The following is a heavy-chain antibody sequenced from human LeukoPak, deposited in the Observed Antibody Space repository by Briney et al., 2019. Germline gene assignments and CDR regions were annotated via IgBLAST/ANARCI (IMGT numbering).Heavy chain of an antibody. V-gene: IGHV4-4*07. Sequence: KASETLSLTCIVSGGSIGPYYWSWIRQAAGKGPEWIGRIYTSGTADYNPALKGRVFSSVDTAKNQFSLKVTSVTAADTAVYYCARARGYSYAFDYWGQGTLVTVSS. D-gene: IGHD5-18*01. J-gene: IGHJ4*02. CDR2: IYTSGTA. CDR3: ARARGYSYAFDY. CDR1: GGSIGPYY.